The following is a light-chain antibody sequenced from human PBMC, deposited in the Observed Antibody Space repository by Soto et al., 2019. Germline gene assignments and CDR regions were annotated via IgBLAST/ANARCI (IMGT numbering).Light chain of an antibody. J-gene: IGKJ3*01. CDR1: QSITNW. Sequence: DIQMTQSPSTLSASVGYRVSITCRSSQSITNWLAWYQQKPGKAPKLLVYDASSLESGVPSRFSGSGSGKEFTLTISSLQPDDFATYYCQQYNSYSPLTFGHGTKADIK. V-gene: IGKV1-5*01. CDR2: DAS. CDR3: QQYNSYSPLT.